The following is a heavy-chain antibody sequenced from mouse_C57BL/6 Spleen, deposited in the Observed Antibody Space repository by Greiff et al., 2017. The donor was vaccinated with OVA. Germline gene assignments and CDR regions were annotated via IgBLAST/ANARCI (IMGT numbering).Heavy chain of an antibody. J-gene: IGHJ2*01. D-gene: IGHD2-1*01. CDR2: IDPSDSYT. CDR1: GYTFTSYW. CDR3: ARSEDGKYFDY. V-gene: IGHV1-50*01. Sequence: VQLQQPGAELVKPGASVKLSCKASGYTFTSYWMQWVKQRPGQGLEWIGEIDPSDSYTNYNQKFKGKATLTVDTSSSTAYMQLSSLTSEDSAVYYCARSEDGKYFDYWGQGTTLTVSS.